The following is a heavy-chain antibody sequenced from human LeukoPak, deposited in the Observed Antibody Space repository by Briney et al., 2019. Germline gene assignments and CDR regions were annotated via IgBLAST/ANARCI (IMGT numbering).Heavy chain of an antibody. J-gene: IGHJ4*02. V-gene: IGHV5-51*01. CDR3: VRPRSDGGYMYGFDY. CDR1: GYIFTNYY. CDR2: IHPGDSDSRNSPDS. Sequence: GESLKISCKGSGYIFTNYYIGWVRQMPGKGLEWMGIIHPGDSDSRNSPDSRYSPSFQGQVTISVDKSSSTAYLQWTSLKASDSAMYYCVRPRSDGGYMYGFDYWGQGTLVTVTS. D-gene: IGHD5-18*01.